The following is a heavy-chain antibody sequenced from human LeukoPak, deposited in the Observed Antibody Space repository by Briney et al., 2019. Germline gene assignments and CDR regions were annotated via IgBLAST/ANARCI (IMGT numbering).Heavy chain of an antibody. V-gene: IGHV3-23*01. CDR1: GFTFSSYA. CDR2: ISGSGGST. CDR3: AKEGGYSYGYYMDV. Sequence: GGSLRLSCAASGFTFSSYAMSWVRQAPGKGLEWVSAISGSGGSTYYADSVKGQFTISRDNSKNTLYLQMNSLRAEDTAVYYCAKEGGYSYGYYMDVWGKGTTVTVSS. D-gene: IGHD5-18*01. J-gene: IGHJ6*03.